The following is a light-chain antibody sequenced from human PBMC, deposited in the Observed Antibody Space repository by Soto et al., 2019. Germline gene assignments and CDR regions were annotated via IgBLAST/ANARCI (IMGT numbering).Light chain of an antibody. J-gene: IGKJ1*01. Sequence: EIVLTQSPGTLSLSPGERATLSCRASQSVTSNYLAWYQQRPGQAPRLLISATSSRATGIPDKFSGSGSGTDFTLTISRLEPDDFAEYYCQYYGSPSWTFGQGTKVEIK. V-gene: IGKV3-20*01. CDR1: QSVTSNY. CDR2: ATS. CDR3: QYYGSPSWT.